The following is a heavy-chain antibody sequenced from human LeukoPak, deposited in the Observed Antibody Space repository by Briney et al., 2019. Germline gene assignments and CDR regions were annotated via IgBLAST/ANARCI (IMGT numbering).Heavy chain of an antibody. Sequence: GESLQISCQGSGYSFTSYWIGWVRQLPGKGLEWMGIIYPGDSDTRYSPSFQGQVTISADKSISTAYLQWSSLKASDTAMYYCARHYDSSGYSDYWGQGTLVTVSS. CDR3: ARHYDSSGYSDY. CDR1: GYSFTSYW. V-gene: IGHV5-51*01. J-gene: IGHJ4*02. D-gene: IGHD3-22*01. CDR2: IYPGDSDT.